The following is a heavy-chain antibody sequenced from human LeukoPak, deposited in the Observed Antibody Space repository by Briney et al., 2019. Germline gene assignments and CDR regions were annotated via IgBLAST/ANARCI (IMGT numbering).Heavy chain of an antibody. CDR2: IRSKAYGGTT. CDR3: TREGSSFLWDWFDP. D-gene: IGHD6-13*01. CDR1: GFTFGDYA. J-gene: IGHJ5*02. Sequence: GGSLRLSCTASGFTFGDYAMSWFRQAPGKGLEWVGFIRSKAYGGTTEYAASVKGRFTISRDDSKSIAYLQMNSLKTEDTAVYYCTREGSSFLWDWFDPWGQGTLVTVSS. V-gene: IGHV3-49*03.